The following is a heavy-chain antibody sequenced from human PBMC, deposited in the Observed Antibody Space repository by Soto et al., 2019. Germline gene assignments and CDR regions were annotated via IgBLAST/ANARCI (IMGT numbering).Heavy chain of an antibody. CDR2: INPSGGST. J-gene: IGHJ6*02. Sequence: ASVKVSCTASGYTFTSYYMHWVRQAPGQGLEWMGIINPSGGSTSYAQKFQGRVTMTRDTSTSTVYMELSSLRSEDTAVYYCARVRRERYGMDVWGQGTTVTVSS. CDR1: GYTFTSYY. CDR3: ARVRRERYGMDV. V-gene: IGHV1-46*03. D-gene: IGHD1-26*01.